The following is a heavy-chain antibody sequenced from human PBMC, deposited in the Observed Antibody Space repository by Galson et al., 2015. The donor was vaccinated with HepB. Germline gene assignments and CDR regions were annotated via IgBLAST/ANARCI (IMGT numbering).Heavy chain of an antibody. D-gene: IGHD3-22*01. V-gene: IGHV3-48*04. Sequence: SLRLSCAASGFTFSSYSMNWVRQAPGKGLEWISYISAHGTTVYTVDSVKGRFTISRDNAKNSLYLEMTSLRVEETALYYCARGHFFDSQEAFDLWGQGTLVTVSS. J-gene: IGHJ3*01. CDR2: ISAHGTTV. CDR3: ARGHFFDSQEAFDL. CDR1: GFTFSSYS.